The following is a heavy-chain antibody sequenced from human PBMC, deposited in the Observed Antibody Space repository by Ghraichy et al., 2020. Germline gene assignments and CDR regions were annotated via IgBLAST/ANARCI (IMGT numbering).Heavy chain of an antibody. V-gene: IGHV3-48*02. D-gene: IGHD3-22*01. CDR2: INADSSAI. CDR1: VLTFSNDP. CDR3: ARQRRARSSGWD. J-gene: IGHJ4*02. Sequence: LSLTCAASVLTFSNDPMNWVRQTPGKGLEWVSYINADSSAIYYADSVKGRFTISRDNAKNSLYLQMNGLRDDDTGVYYCARQRRARSSGWDWGQGTPVTVSA.